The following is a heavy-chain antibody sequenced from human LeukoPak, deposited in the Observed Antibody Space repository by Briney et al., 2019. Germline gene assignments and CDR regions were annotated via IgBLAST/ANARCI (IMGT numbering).Heavy chain of an antibody. CDR3: ARATLLNNWFDP. Sequence: PSETLSLTCTVSGGSISSSSYYWGWIRQPPGKGLEWIGSIYYSGSTYYNPSLKSRVTISVDTSKNQFSLKLSSVTAADTAVYYCARATLLNNWFDPWGQGTLVTVSS. CDR2: IYYSGST. V-gene: IGHV4-39*07. D-gene: IGHD2-15*01. CDR1: GGSISSSSYY. J-gene: IGHJ5*02.